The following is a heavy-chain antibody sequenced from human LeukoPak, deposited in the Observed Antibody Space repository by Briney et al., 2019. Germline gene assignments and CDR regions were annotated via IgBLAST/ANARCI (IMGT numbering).Heavy chain of an antibody. CDR2: INHSGST. CDR3: AYYDSRGYHEDYGMDV. Sequence: SETLSLTCAVYGVSFSGYYWSWIRQPPGKGLEWIGEINHSGSTNYNPSLKSRVTISVDTSKNQFSLKLSSVTAADTAVYYCAYYDSRGYHEDYGMDVWGQGTTVTVSS. J-gene: IGHJ6*02. CDR1: GVSFSGYY. D-gene: IGHD3-22*01. V-gene: IGHV4-34*01.